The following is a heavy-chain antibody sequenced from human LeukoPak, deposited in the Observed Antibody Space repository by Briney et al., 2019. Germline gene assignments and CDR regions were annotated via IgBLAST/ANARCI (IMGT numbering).Heavy chain of an antibody. J-gene: IGHJ3*02. CDR1: GGSVNSGSYY. Sequence: PSETLSLTCTVSGGSVNSGSYYWSWIRQPPGKGLEWIGYIYYSGSTNYNPSLKSRVTISVDTSKNQFSLKLSSVTAADTAVYYCARVKDYGDAFDIWGQGTMVTVSS. D-gene: IGHD4-17*01. CDR2: IYYSGST. CDR3: ARVKDYGDAFDI. V-gene: IGHV4-61*01.